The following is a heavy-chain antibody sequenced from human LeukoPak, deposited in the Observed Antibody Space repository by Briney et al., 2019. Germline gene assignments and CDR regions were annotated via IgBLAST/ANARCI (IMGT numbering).Heavy chain of an antibody. Sequence: SVTLSLTCTVSGGSISSYYWSWIRQPPGKGLEWIGYIYYSGSTNYNPSLKSRVTISVDTSKNQFSLKLSSVTAADTAVYYCARHGKAVDSGNWFDPWGQGTLVTVSS. CDR2: IYYSGST. V-gene: IGHV4-59*08. CDR1: GGSISSYY. J-gene: IGHJ5*02. D-gene: IGHD6-19*01. CDR3: ARHGKAVDSGNWFDP.